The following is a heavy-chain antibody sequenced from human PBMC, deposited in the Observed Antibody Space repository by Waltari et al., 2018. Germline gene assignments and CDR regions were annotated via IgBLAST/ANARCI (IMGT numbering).Heavy chain of an antibody. CDR3: ARSFDWLLDPPFDY. Sequence: QVQLVESGGGVVQPGRSLSLSCAASGFTFSSYAMHWVRPAPGKGLEWVAVISYDGSNKYYADSVKGRFTISRDNSKNTLYLQMNSLRAEDTAVYYCARSFDWLLDPPFDYWGQGTLVTVSS. J-gene: IGHJ4*02. D-gene: IGHD3-9*01. V-gene: IGHV3-30-3*01. CDR2: ISYDGSNK. CDR1: GFTFSSYA.